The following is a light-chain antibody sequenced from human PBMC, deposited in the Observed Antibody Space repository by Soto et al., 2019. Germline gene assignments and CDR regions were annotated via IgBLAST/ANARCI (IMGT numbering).Light chain of an antibody. J-gene: IGKJ4*01. CDR3: QQYNSFTLT. CDR1: QSISSW. V-gene: IGKV1-5*03. Sequence: DIQMTQSPSTLSASVGDRVTITCRASQSISSWLAWYQQKPGKAPKLLIYKATSLESGVPSRFSGSGSGTEFTLTISSRQPDDFGTYYCQQYNSFTLTFGGGTKVEIK. CDR2: KAT.